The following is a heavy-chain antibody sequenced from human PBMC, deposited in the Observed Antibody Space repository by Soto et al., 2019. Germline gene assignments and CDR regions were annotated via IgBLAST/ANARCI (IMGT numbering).Heavy chain of an antibody. CDR3: VKEKLYSNYEYYFDS. D-gene: IGHD4-4*01. CDR1: TSTFSRYG. Sequence: EVLLVESGGGLVQSGGSLRLSCAASTSTFSRYGMNWVRQAPGKGLEWISFISPSGVTIYYADSVRGRFTISRDNAKNSLYLQMNSLRPEDTALYYCVKEKLYSNYEYYFDSWGQGTLVTVSS. J-gene: IGHJ4*02. V-gene: IGHV3-48*01. CDR2: ISPSGVTI.